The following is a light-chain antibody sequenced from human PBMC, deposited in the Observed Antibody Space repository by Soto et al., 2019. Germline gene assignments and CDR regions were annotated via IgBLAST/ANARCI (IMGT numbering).Light chain of an antibody. Sequence: DIQLTQSPSFLSASVGDRVTITCRASQGISSYLAWYQQKPGKAPKLLIYAASTLQSGVQSRFSGSGSGTEFTLTISSLQPEDFATYYCQQLNSYRITFGQGTRLEIK. CDR3: QQLNSYRIT. J-gene: IGKJ5*01. V-gene: IGKV1-9*01. CDR1: QGISSY. CDR2: AAS.